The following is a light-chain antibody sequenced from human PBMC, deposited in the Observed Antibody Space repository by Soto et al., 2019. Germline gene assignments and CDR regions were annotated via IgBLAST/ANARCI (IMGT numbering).Light chain of an antibody. CDR3: QSSDSSLSGSV. CDR1: SSDIGAGYD. CDR2: GNS. Sequence: QSVLTQPPSVSGAPGQRVTIPCTGTSSDIGAGYDVHWYQQLPGTAPKLLIYGNSNRPSGVPDRFSGSKSGTSVSLAITGLQAEDEADYYCQSSDSSLSGSVFGGGTKLTLL. J-gene: IGLJ3*02. V-gene: IGLV1-40*01.